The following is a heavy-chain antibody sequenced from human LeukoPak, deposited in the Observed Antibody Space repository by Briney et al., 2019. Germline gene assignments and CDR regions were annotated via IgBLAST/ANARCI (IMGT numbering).Heavy chain of an antibody. Sequence: ASVKVTCKVSGYTLTELSVHWVRQPPGKGLEWMGGFDPEDGETIYAQKFQGRVTMTEDTSTDTTYMELSSLRSEDTAVYYCATQSGNYYLGALDVWGQGTMVTVSS. CDR2: FDPEDGET. D-gene: IGHD1-26*01. J-gene: IGHJ3*01. V-gene: IGHV1-24*01. CDR1: GYTLTELS. CDR3: ATQSGNYYLGALDV.